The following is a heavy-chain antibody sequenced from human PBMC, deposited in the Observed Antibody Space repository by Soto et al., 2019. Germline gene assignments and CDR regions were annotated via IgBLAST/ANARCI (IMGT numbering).Heavy chain of an antibody. Sequence: GGSLRLSCAASGFTFSSYAMSWVRQAPGKGLEWVSAISGSGGSTYYADSVKGRFTISRDNSKNTLYLQMNSLRAEDTAVYYCAKYRESRSSSWFPYYYYGMDVWGQGTTVTVSS. CDR1: GFTFSSYA. CDR3: AKYRESRSSSWFPYYYYGMDV. CDR2: ISGSGGST. V-gene: IGHV3-23*01. J-gene: IGHJ6*02. D-gene: IGHD6-13*01.